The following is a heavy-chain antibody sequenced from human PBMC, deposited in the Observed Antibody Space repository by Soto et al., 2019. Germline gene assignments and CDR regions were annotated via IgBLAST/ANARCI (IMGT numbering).Heavy chain of an antibody. CDR1: YGSFSAYS. Sequence: SQPLSLTCSVHYGSFSAYSWSWIIHTPFKLLEFIGEINQSGTTNYNPSLKSRATLSIATSNNQFSLRLSSVTAADTAVYYCARVFILGYCTGDDCSQPHYFEYWSQGSLVTVSS. J-gene: IGHJ4*02. CDR2: INQSGTT. V-gene: IGHV4-34*01. CDR3: ARVFILGYCTGDDCSQPHYFEY. D-gene: IGHD2-8*02.